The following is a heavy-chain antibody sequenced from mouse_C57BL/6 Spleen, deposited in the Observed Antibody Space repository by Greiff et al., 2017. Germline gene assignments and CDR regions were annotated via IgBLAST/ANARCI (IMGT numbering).Heavy chain of an antibody. CDR1: GYSFTGYY. Sequence: EVQLQESGPELVKPGASVKISCQASGYSFTGYYMNWVKQSPEQSLEWIGEIYPSTGGTTYNQKFKAKATLTVDKSSSPADMQLKILTSEDSAVYYCARGGIYGSRPYWYFDVRGTETTVTVSS. CDR3: ARGGIYGSRPYWYFDV. V-gene: IGHV1-42*01. J-gene: IGHJ1*03. D-gene: IGHD1-1*01. CDR2: IYPSTGGT.